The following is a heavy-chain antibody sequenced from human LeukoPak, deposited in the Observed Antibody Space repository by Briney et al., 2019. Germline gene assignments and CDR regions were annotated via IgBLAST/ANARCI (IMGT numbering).Heavy chain of an antibody. CDR1: GFTVSSNY. Sequence: GGSLRLSCAASGFTVSSNYITWVRQAPGKGLECVSIIYSGGNTYYADSVKGRFTISRDNSKKTLYLQMNSLGAEDTAVYYCTRGWMQLSYWGQGTLVTLSS. CDR3: TRGWMQLSY. CDR2: IYSGGNT. J-gene: IGHJ4*02. D-gene: IGHD5-18*01. V-gene: IGHV3-66*01.